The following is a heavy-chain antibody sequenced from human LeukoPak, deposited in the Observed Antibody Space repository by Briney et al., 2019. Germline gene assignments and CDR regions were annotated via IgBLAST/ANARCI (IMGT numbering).Heavy chain of an antibody. CDR1: GGSIRSYY. J-gene: IGHJ3*02. V-gene: IGHV4-4*07. D-gene: IGHD3-22*01. Sequence: SETLSLTCSVSGGSIRSYYWSWIRQPAGKGLEWTGRIYTSGGTNYNPSLKSRVTMSIDRSKNEFSLKLSSVTAADTAVYYCARDQGSSGYYYAFDIWGQGTMVTVSS. CDR3: ARDQGSSGYYYAFDI. CDR2: IYTSGGT.